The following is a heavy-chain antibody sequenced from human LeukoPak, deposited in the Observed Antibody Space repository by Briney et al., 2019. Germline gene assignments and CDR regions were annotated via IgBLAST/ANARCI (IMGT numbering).Heavy chain of an antibody. CDR1: GGTFSSYA. CDR3: ARAPVTTKGPFDY. CDR2: IIPIFGTA. Sequence: SVKVSCKASGGTFSSYAISWVRQAPGQGLEWMGGIIPIFGTANYAQTFQGRITNTAYQYTSTTYMELSSLRSEDTAAYYCARAPVTTKGPFDYWGQGTLVTVSS. V-gene: IGHV1-69*13. D-gene: IGHD4-11*01. J-gene: IGHJ4*02.